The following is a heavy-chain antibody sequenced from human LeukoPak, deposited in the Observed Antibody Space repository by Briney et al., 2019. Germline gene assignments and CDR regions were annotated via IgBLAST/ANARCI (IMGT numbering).Heavy chain of an antibody. CDR1: GGPISSGGYF. CDR2: IYNSGNT. Sequence: SQTLSLTCTVSGGPISSGGYFWNWIRQHPGEGLEWIGYIYNSGNTYYNPSLKSRVTISIDTSKNQFSLKLSSVTAADTAVYFCVRDDRGFDSWGPGTLVTVSS. J-gene: IGHJ4*02. CDR3: VRDDRGFDS. V-gene: IGHV4-31*03.